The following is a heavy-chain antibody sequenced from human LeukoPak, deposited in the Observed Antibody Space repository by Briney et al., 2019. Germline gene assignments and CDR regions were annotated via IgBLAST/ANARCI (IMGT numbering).Heavy chain of an antibody. CDR2: ISSSGSTI. V-gene: IGHV3-11*01. CDR1: GFTFSDYY. D-gene: IGHD4/OR15-4a*01. J-gene: IGHJ6*02. Sequence: PGGSLRLSCAASGFTFSDYYMSWIRQAPGKGLEWVSYISSSGSTIYYADSVKGRFTISRDNAKNSLYLQMNSLRAEDTDVYYCXXXXXXXXXXXLTYYYYGMDVWGQGTTVTVSS. CDR3: XXXXXXXXXXXLTYYYYGMDV.